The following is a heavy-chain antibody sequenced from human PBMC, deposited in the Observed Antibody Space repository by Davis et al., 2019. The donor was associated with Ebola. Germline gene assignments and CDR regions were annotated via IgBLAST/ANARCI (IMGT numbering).Heavy chain of an antibody. V-gene: IGHV4-39*07. J-gene: IGHJ4*02. Sequence: MPSETLSLTCTVSGGSITISTYYWGWIRQPPGKGLEWIGNIYYGGSTYYNPSLKSRVTISVDTSKNQFSLKLSSVTAADTAVYYCARGRHDFWSGYYPLFHYWGQGTLVTVSS. D-gene: IGHD3-3*01. CDR3: ARGRHDFWSGYYPLFHY. CDR1: GGSITISTYY. CDR2: IYYGGST.